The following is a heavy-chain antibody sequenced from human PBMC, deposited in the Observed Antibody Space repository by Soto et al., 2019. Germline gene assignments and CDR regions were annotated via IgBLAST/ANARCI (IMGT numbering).Heavy chain of an antibody. CDR1: EFTFTTYA. Sequence: GGSMRLSCSASEFTFTTYALHWVRQAPGNGLKYVSSISSNGLNTYYADSVKGRFNISRDNSKGTLYLQMRSLRAEDTAVYYCVKDHLGNGLELETIHYWGQGTLVTVSS. J-gene: IGHJ4*02. D-gene: IGHD1-7*01. CDR2: ISSNGLNT. V-gene: IGHV3-64D*08. CDR3: VKDHLGNGLELETIHY.